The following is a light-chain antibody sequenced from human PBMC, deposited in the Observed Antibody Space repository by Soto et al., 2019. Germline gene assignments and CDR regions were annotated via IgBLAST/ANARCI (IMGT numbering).Light chain of an antibody. Sequence: QSALTQPASVSGSPGLSIAISCTGTSSDVGGYNSVSCYQQHPGRAPKLMIYDVSNRPSGVSNRFSVSKSGNTASLTISGLQAEDEGDYYCSSYTTGGSYVFGTGTQLTVL. CDR3: SSYTTGGSYV. CDR1: SSDVGGYNS. V-gene: IGLV2-14*01. CDR2: DVS. J-gene: IGLJ1*01.